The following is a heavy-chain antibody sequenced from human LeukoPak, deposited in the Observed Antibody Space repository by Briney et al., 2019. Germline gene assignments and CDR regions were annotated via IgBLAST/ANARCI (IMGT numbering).Heavy chain of an antibody. CDR3: VCRDGGFDI. CDR2: IIPIFGTA. CDR1: GYTFTSYD. J-gene: IGHJ3*02. Sequence: ASVKVSCKASGYTFTSYDINWVRQATGQGLEWMGGIIPIFGTANYAQKFQGRVTITADESTSTAYMELSSLRSEDTAVYYCVCRDGGFDIWGQGTMVTVSS. D-gene: IGHD5-24*01. V-gene: IGHV1-69*13.